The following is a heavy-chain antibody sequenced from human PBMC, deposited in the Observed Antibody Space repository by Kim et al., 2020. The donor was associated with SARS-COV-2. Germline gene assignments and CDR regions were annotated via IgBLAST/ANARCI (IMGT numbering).Heavy chain of an antibody. J-gene: IGHJ5*02. CDR2: TYYRSKWYN. CDR1: GDSVSSNSAA. CDR3: ARDEQWLANLVGWFDP. Sequence: SQTLSLTCAISGDSVSSNSAAWNWIRQSPSRGLEWLGRTYYRSKWYNDYAVSVKSRITINPDTSKNQFSLQLNSVTPEDTAVYYCARDEQWLANLVGWFDPWGHGTLVTVSS. D-gene: IGHD6-19*01. V-gene: IGHV6-1*01.